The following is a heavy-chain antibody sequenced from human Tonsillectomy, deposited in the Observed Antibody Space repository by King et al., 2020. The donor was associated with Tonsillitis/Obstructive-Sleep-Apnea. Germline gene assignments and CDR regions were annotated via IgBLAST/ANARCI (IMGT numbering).Heavy chain of an antibody. Sequence: QLVQSGAEVKKPGASVKVSCKASGYTFTSYGISWVRQAPGQGLEWMGWISAYNGNTNYAQKLQGRVTMTTDTSTSTAYMELRSLRSDDTAVYYCARDRGVVVVAATSYFSYGMDVWGQGTTVTVSS. CDR2: ISAYNGNT. CDR1: GYTFTSYG. V-gene: IGHV1-18*04. D-gene: IGHD2-15*01. J-gene: IGHJ6*02. CDR3: ARDRGVVVVAATSYFSYGMDV.